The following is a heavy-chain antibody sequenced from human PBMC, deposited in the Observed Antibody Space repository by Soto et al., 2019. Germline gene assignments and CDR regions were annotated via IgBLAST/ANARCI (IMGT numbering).Heavy chain of an antibody. CDR2: ISYDGSNK. Sequence: QVQLVESGGGVVQPGRSLRLSCAASGFTFSSYAMHWVRQAPGKGLEWVAVISYDGSNKYYADSVKGRFTISRDNSKNTLHLQMNSLRAEDTAVYYCARGYSSSWYRTYYYYYYGMDVWGQGTTVTVSS. D-gene: IGHD6-13*01. V-gene: IGHV3-30-3*01. J-gene: IGHJ6*02. CDR3: ARGYSSSWYRTYYYYYYGMDV. CDR1: GFTFSSYA.